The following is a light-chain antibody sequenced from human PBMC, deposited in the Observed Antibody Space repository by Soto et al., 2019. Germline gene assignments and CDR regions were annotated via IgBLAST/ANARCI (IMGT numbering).Light chain of an antibody. CDR1: SSDFGGYNY. Sequence: QSVLTQPASVSGSPGQSITISCTGTSSDFGGYNYVSWYQQHPGKAPKLMIYDVSNRPSGVSSRFSGSKSGNTASLTISGLQAEDEADYYCSSYTSSSAYVFGTGTKLTVL. J-gene: IGLJ1*01. CDR3: SSYTSSSAYV. CDR2: DVS. V-gene: IGLV2-14*01.